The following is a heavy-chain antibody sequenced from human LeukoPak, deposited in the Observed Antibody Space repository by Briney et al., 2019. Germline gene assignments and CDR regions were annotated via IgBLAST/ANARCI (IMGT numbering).Heavy chain of an antibody. J-gene: IGHJ4*02. CDR1: GYTLTELS. V-gene: IGHV1-24*01. D-gene: IGHD3-22*01. CDR3: ATVGTMIVGRPECCFDY. Sequence: ASGKVSSKVSGYTLTELSRHWVRHAPGKGLEWRGGFDPQDGETIYAQKFHGRVTMTEDTSTDTAYMELSSLRCEDTAVYYCATVGTMIVGRPECCFDYWGQGTLVTVSS. CDR2: FDPQDGET.